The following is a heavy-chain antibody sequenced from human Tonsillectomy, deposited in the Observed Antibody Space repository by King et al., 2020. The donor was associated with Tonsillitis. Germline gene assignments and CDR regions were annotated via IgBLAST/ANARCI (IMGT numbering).Heavy chain of an antibody. V-gene: IGHV5-51*01. Sequence: DVQLVESGAEVKKPGESVKISCKATGYSFTSSWIGWVRQMPGKGLEWVGIIYSGDSATTYSPSFEGQVTISADKSISTAYLQWSSLKASDTAMYYCARGGNFDWFYFDYWGQGTLVTVSS. D-gene: IGHD3-9*01. CDR1: GYSFTSSW. CDR2: IYSGDSAT. J-gene: IGHJ4*02. CDR3: ARGGNFDWFYFDY.